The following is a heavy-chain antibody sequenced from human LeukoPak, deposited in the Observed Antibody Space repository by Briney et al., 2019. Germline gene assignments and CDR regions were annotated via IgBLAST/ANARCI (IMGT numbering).Heavy chain of an antibody. V-gene: IGHV3-30*01. CDR2: IRYERYEGSDK. Sequence: GGSLRLSCAASGFTFSSYEMNWVRQAPGKGLQWVAIIRYERYEGSDKYYADSVKGRFTISRDNSKNTLYLQMNSLRAEDTAVYYCARDFHDVFDIWGQGTMVTVSS. CDR1: GFTFSSYE. J-gene: IGHJ3*02. CDR3: ARDFHDVFDI.